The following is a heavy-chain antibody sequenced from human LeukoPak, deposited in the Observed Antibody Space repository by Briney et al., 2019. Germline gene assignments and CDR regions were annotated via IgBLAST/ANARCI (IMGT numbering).Heavy chain of an antibody. CDR1: GVSISSGRYY. CDR2: IYTRGST. Sequence: SETLSLTCTVSGVSISSGRYYWRWITQPAGKGLEGIGCIYTRGSTNYNPSLKSRVTISVDTTKNQFSLKLSSVTAADTAVYYCARVEGIVGASDNWFDPWGQGTLVTVSS. D-gene: IGHD1-26*01. J-gene: IGHJ5*02. V-gene: IGHV4-61*02. CDR3: ARVEGIVGASDNWFDP.